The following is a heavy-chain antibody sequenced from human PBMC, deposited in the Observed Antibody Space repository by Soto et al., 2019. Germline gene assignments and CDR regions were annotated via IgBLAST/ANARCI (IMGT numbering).Heavy chain of an antibody. J-gene: IGHJ5*02. Sequence: GASVKVSFKASGYTFTSYGIHWLRQARGQRLEWMGWINAANGDTKYSPKFQGRVTITRDTSASKAYMELSSLRSEDTAVYYCVRRHVSAAGIDWFDPWGQGTLVTVSS. CDR1: GYTFTSYG. V-gene: IGHV1-3*01. CDR3: VRRHVSAAGIDWFDP. CDR2: INAANGDT. D-gene: IGHD6-13*01.